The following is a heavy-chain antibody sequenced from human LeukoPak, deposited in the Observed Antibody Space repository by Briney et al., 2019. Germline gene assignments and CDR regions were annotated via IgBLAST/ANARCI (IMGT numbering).Heavy chain of an antibody. CDR3: ARGGGIYGLWDY. D-gene: IGHD1-26*01. V-gene: IGHV3-30-3*01. Sequence: GGSLRLSCAASGFTFSNYAILWVRQAPGKGLEWVAVISYDGSSKNFADSVKGRFTISRDNSKNTLYLQMNSLRVEDTAVYYCARGGGIYGLWDYWGQGTLVTVSS. CDR1: GFTFSNYA. CDR2: ISYDGSSK. J-gene: IGHJ4*02.